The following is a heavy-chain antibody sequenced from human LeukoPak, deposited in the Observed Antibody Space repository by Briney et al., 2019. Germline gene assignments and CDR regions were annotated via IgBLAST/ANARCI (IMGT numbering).Heavy chain of an antibody. D-gene: IGHD2-2*03. CDR2: ISSYNSDT. Sequence: RASVKVSCKASGYTFPTYGLSWVRQAPGQGLEWMGWISSYNSDTNYTLKYQGRVTFTTDTSTSTAYMELKNLTSDDTALYYCIAGYLYFDFWGQGTLVTVSS. CDR3: IAGYLYFDF. J-gene: IGHJ4*02. CDR1: GYTFPTYG. V-gene: IGHV1-18*01.